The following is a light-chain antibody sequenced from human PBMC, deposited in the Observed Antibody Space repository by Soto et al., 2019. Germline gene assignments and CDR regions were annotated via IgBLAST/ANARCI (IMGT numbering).Light chain of an antibody. V-gene: IGKV1-39*01. CDR3: QQGFRTVWLT. J-gene: IGKJ4*01. CDR2: AAS. Sequence: DIPMTQSPSSLSASVGDRVTITCRASQSISTYVNWYQQKSGKAPKLLIYAASNLQSGVPARFSGSGSGTDFTLTISSLQPEDFATYYCQQGFRTVWLTFGGGTKVELK. CDR1: QSISTY.